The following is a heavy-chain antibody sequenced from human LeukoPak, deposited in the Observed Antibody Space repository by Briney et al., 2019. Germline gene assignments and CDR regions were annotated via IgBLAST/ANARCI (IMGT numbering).Heavy chain of an antibody. V-gene: IGHV4-59*01. Sequence: SETLSLTCSVSDGSINSYYWNWIRRPPGKGLEWIGYIYYNGNTNYSPSLKSRVTMSVDTSKNLFSLEVSSVTAADTAVYYCARGGSNYYGMDVWGQGTTVTVSS. CDR3: ARGGSNYYGMDV. D-gene: IGHD3-16*01. CDR1: DGSINSYY. CDR2: IYYNGNT. J-gene: IGHJ6*02.